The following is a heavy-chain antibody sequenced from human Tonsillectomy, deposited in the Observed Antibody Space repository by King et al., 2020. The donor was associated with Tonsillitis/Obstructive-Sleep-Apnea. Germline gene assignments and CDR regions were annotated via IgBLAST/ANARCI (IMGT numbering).Heavy chain of an antibody. Sequence: VQLVESGGGLVQPGGSLRLSCAASGFTSSDHYMDWVRQAPGKGLEWVGRTRDKTYSYATEYAASVKGRFTISRDDSKNSLYLQMNSLKTEDTAVYYCARRKAGNDAFDIWGQGTMATVSS. CDR3: ARRKAGNDAFDI. J-gene: IGHJ3*02. D-gene: IGHD6-19*01. V-gene: IGHV3-72*01. CDR1: GFTSSDHY. CDR2: TRDKTYSYAT.